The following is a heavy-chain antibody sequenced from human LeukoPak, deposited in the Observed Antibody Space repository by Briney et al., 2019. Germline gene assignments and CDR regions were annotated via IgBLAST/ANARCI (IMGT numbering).Heavy chain of an antibody. CDR3: ARGGGILTAYCFDY. CDR1: GGSITSGDYY. CDR2: IYYSGST. Sequence: SQTLSLTCTVSGGSITSGDYYWSWIRQPPGKGLEWIGYIYYSGSTHYNPSLKSRVTISVDTSKTQFSLNLSSVTAADTAVYYCARGGGILTAYCFDYWGQGTLVTVSS. V-gene: IGHV4-30-4*01. D-gene: IGHD3-9*01. J-gene: IGHJ4*02.